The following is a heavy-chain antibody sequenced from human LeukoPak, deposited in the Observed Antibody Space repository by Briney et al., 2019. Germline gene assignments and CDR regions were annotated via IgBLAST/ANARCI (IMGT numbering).Heavy chain of an antibody. Sequence: PSETLSLTCTVSGGSISSSSYYWGWIRQPAGKGLEWIGRIHPTGNTNYNPSLKSRVTMSVDTSKSQFSLKLTSVTAADTAVYYCARDYYYDEGYYFDYWGQGTLVTVSS. CDR2: IHPTGNT. CDR1: GGSISSSSYY. CDR3: ARDYYYDEGYYFDY. V-gene: IGHV4-61*02. J-gene: IGHJ4*02. D-gene: IGHD3-22*01.